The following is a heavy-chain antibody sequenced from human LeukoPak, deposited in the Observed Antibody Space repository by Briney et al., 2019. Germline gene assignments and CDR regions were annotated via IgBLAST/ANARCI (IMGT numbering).Heavy chain of an antibody. D-gene: IGHD1-26*01. CDR2: IYYSGST. J-gene: IGHJ5*02. Sequence: SETLSLTCTVSGGSISSYYWGWIRQPPGKGLEWIGSIYYSGSTYYNPSLKSRVTISVDTSKNQFSLKLSSVTAADTAVYYCARLLGRLSWFDLWGQGTLVTVSS. V-gene: IGHV4-39*01. CDR1: GGSISSYY. CDR3: ARLLGRLSWFDL.